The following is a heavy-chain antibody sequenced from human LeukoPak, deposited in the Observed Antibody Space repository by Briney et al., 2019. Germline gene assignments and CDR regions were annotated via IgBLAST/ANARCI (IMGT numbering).Heavy chain of an antibody. D-gene: IGHD5-12*01. CDR3: AGGRRWLRLGYYYYMDV. CDR2: INHSGST. Sequence: PSETLSLTCAVYGGSFSGYYWSWIRQPPGKGLEWIGEINHSGSTNYNPSLKSRVTISVDTSKNQFSLKLSSVTAADTAVYYCAGGRRWLRLGYYYYMDVWGKGTTVTVSS. CDR1: GGSFSGYY. J-gene: IGHJ6*03. V-gene: IGHV4-34*01.